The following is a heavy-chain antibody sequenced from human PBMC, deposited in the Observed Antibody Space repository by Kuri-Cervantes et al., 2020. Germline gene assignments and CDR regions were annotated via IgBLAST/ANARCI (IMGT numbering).Heavy chain of an antibody. D-gene: IGHD5/OR15-5a*01. Sequence: GESLKISCAASGFTSSSYEMNWVRQAPGKGLEWVSYIGHSNTISYADSVKGRFTASRDNAKNSLHLLMNSLRDEDTAVYYCAKVSDYYGMDVWGQGTTVTVSS. CDR1: GFTSSSYE. CDR3: AKVSDYYGMDV. V-gene: IGHV3-48*02. J-gene: IGHJ6*02. CDR2: IGHSNTI.